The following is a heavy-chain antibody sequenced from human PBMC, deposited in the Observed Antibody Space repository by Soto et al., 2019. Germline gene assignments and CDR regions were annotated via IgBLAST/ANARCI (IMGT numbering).Heavy chain of an antibody. CDR1: GGSMSSYY. V-gene: IGHV4-4*07. CDR3: AREVTIFGDSGNYYYVMDV. J-gene: IGHJ6*02. D-gene: IGHD3-3*01. Sequence: SETLSLTGTVSGGSMSSYYWSWIRQPAGKGLEWIGRIYTSGSTNYNPSLKSRVTMSVDTSKNQFSLKLSSVTAADTAVYYCAREVTIFGDSGNYYYVMDVWGQGTTVTVSS. CDR2: IYTSGST.